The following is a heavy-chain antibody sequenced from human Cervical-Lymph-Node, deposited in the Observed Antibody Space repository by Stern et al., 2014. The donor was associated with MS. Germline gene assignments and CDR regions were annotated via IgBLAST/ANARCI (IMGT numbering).Heavy chain of an antibody. J-gene: IGHJ4*02. CDR1: GYSFTSYW. CDR3: ARQGKYDYVWGSYRD. Sequence: EVQLVESGAEVKKPGESLRISCKDSGYSFTSYWISWVRQMPGKGLEWMGRIDPSDSYTNYSPSFQGHVTISADKSISTAYLLWSSLKASDTAMYYCARQGKYDYVWGSYRDWGQGTLVTVSS. D-gene: IGHD3-16*02. V-gene: IGHV5-10-1*03. CDR2: IDPSDSYT.